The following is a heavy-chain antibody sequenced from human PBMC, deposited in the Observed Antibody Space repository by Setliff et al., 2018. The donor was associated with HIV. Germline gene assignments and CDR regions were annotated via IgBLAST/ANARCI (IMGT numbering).Heavy chain of an antibody. J-gene: IGHJ6*03. CDR1: GGSISSGSYY. CDR2: IYYSGST. CDR3: ARGVRGYGEIRYFFYYYYMDV. D-gene: IGHD3-9*01. V-gene: IGHV4-39*02. Sequence: SETLSLTCTVSGGSISSGSYYWSWIRQPPGKGLEWIGNIYYSGSTYYNPSLKTRVTISVDGSKNQFSLKLSSVTAADTAVYYCARGVRGYGEIRYFFYYYYMDVWGKGTTVTVSS.